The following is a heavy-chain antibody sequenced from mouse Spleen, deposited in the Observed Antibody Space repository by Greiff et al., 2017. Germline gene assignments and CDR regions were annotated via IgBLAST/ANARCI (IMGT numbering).Heavy chain of an antibody. V-gene: IGHV1-82*01. D-gene: IGHD1-2*01. CDR2: IYPGDGDT. Sequence: VQLQQSGPELVKPGASVKISCKASGYAFSSSWMNWVKQRPGKGLEWIGRIYPGDGDTNYNGKFKGKATLTADKSSSTAYMQLSSLTSEDSAVYFCARSHYYGDAMDYWGQGTSVTVSS. CDR3: ARSHYYGDAMDY. J-gene: IGHJ4*01. CDR1: GYAFSSSW.